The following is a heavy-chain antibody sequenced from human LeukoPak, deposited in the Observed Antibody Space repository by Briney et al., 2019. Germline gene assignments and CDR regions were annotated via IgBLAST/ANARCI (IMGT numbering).Heavy chain of an antibody. CDR1: GYSFTSYW. Sequence: GESLKISCKGSGYSFTSYWIGWVRQMPGKGLEWMGIINPGDSDTRYSPSFQGQVTISADKSISTAYLQWSSLKASDTAMYYCARAAYDFWSGYSINFDPWGQGTLVTVSS. CDR2: INPGDSDT. D-gene: IGHD3-3*01. CDR3: ARAAYDFWSGYSINFDP. J-gene: IGHJ5*02. V-gene: IGHV5-51*01.